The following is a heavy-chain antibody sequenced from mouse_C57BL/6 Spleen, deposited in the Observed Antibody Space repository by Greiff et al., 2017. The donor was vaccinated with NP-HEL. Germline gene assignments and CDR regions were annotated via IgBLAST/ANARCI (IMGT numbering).Heavy chain of an antibody. J-gene: IGHJ2*01. V-gene: IGHV14-3*01. CDR1: GFNIKNTY. Sequence: EVQRVESVAELVRPGASVRLSCTASGFNIKNTYMHWVKQRPEQGLEWIGRIDPANGNTKYAPKFQGKATITADTSSNTAYLQLSSLTSEDTAIYYCARTSTVVARYYFDYWGQGTTLTVSS. CDR2: IDPANGNT. CDR3: ARTSTVVARYYFDY. D-gene: IGHD1-1*01.